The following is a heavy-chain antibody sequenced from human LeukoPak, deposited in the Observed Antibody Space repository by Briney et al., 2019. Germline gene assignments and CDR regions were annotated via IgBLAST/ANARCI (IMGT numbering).Heavy chain of an antibody. CDR1: GFXFSDYA. CDR2: ISDDGRNK. Sequence: GGSLRLSCTASGFXFSDYAIHWVRQAPGKGLEWVASISDDGRNKYYADSVKGRFTISRDNSKNTLSLQMNSLRDEDTAIYYCARGRVRSHRTAPEYWGQGTLVTVSS. V-gene: IGHV3-30*03. CDR3: ARGRVRSHRTAPEY. D-gene: IGHD1-1*01. J-gene: IGHJ4*02.